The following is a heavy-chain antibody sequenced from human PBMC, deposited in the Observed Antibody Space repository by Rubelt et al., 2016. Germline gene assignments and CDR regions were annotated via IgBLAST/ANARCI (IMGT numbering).Heavy chain of an antibody. CDR3: ARDDGDQGFDY. CDR1: GGSITSYS. CDR2: LNPSGST. Sequence: QVQLQESGPGLLKPSETLSLTCTVSGGSITSYSWSWIRQPAGKGLEWIGRLNPSGSTNYSPSLKSRVSMSLDTSKRQFSLRLSSVTAADTAVYYCARDDGDQGFDYWGQGTLVTVSS. J-gene: IGHJ4*02. D-gene: IGHD2-21*02. V-gene: IGHV4-4*07.